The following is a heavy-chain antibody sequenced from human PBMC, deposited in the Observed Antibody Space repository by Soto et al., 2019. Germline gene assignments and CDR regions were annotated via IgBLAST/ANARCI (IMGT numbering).Heavy chain of an antibody. CDR3: ARVDRWWFDP. CDR1: GGSISSYY. Sequence: ETLSLTCTVSGGSISSYYWSWIRQPPGKGLERIGYIYYSGSTNYNPSLKSRVTISVDTSKNQFSLKLSSVTAADTAVYYCARVDRWWFDPWGQGTLVTVSS. CDR2: IYYSGST. J-gene: IGHJ5*02. V-gene: IGHV4-59*01.